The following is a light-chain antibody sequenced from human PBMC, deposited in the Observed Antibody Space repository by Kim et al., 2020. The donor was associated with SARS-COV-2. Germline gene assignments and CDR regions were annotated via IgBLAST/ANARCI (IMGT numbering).Light chain of an antibody. CDR3: QRFSVYPRT. Sequence: DIQLTQSPSFLSASVGDRVTITCRARQGISDYLAWYQQDPGKAPKLLIFGASTLQSGVPSRFSGSGSGTEFTLTISSLQPEDFATYSCQRFSVYPRTVGQGTKVDIK. V-gene: IGKV1-9*01. J-gene: IGKJ1*01. CDR2: GAS. CDR1: QGISDY.